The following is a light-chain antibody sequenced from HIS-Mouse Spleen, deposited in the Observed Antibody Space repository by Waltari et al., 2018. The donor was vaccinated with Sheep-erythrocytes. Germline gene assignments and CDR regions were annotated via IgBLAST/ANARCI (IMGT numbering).Light chain of an antibody. Sequence: SSELTQPPSVSVSPGQTASITCSGDKLGDKYACWYPQKQGQSPVLVIYQDTTRPSGVPGRFSGSNSGNTATLTISGTQAMDEADYYCQAWDSSIVVFGGGTKLTVL. CDR1: KLGDKY. CDR3: QAWDSSIVV. CDR2: QDT. V-gene: IGLV3-1*01. J-gene: IGLJ2*01.